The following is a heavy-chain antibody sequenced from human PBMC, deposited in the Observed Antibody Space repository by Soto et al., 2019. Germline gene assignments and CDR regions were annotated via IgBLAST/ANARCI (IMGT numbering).Heavy chain of an antibody. Sequence: QVQLVQSGAEVKKPGSSVKVSCKASGGTFSSYTISWVRQAPGQGLEWMGRIIPILGIANYAQKFQGIVTVTADKSTSKAYMEMSSLRSDDTAVYYCARFRVSYGMDVWGQGTTVTVSS. V-gene: IGHV1-69*02. J-gene: IGHJ6*02. CDR2: IIPILGIA. D-gene: IGHD3-10*01. CDR3: ARFRVSYGMDV. CDR1: GGTFSSYT.